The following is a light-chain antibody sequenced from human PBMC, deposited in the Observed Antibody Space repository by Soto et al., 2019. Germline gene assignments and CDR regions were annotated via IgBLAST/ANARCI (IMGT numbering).Light chain of an antibody. CDR3: QQYGSSPPYT. Sequence: EIVLTQSPGTLYLSPGERATLSCRASQSVSSSYLAWYQQKPGQAPRLLIYGASSRATGIPDRFSGSGSGTDFTLTISGLEPEDFAVYYCQQYGSSPPYTFGQGTKLEIK. V-gene: IGKV3-20*01. CDR1: QSVSSSY. CDR2: GAS. J-gene: IGKJ2*01.